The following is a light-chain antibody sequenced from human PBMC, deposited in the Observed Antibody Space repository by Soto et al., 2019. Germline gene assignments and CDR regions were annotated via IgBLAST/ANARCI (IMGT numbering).Light chain of an antibody. CDR1: SSDVGGYNY. Sequence: QFVLTQPPSASGSPGQSVTISCTGTSSDVGGYNYVSWYQQHPGKAPKLMIYEVSKRPSGVPDRFSGSKSGNTASLTVSGLQAVDEADYYCSSYAGSNNLVFGGGTKLTVL. J-gene: IGLJ2*01. CDR3: SSYAGSNNLV. CDR2: EVS. V-gene: IGLV2-8*01.